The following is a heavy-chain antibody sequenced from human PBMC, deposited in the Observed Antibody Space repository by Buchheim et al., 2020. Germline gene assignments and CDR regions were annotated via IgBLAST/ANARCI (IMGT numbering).Heavy chain of an antibody. CDR3: ARVVITNYYYGMDV. Sequence: QRQLQESGPGLVKPSETLSLTCTVSGGSISSYYWSWIRQPPGKGLEWIGYIYYSGSTNYNPSLKSRVTISVDTSKNQFSLKLSSVTAADTAVYYCARVVITNYYYGMDVWGQGTT. CDR1: GGSISSYY. J-gene: IGHJ6*02. CDR2: IYYSGST. V-gene: IGHV4-59*01. D-gene: IGHD3-22*01.